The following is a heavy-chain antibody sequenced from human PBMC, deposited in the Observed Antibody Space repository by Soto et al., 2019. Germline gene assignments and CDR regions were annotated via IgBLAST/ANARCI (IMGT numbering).Heavy chain of an antibody. Sequence: QVQLEQSGAEVKKSGASVKVSCKASGFTFTSYGFGWVRQAPGQGLEWLGWISAYNGKIDYAQKFQGRATMTTDTPTSTAYMELRSLRSDDTAVYYCARWSNFRTSSVQNLDYWGQGTLVTVSS. CDR3: ARWSNFRTSSVQNLDY. CDR2: ISAYNGKI. D-gene: IGHD3-22*01. V-gene: IGHV1-18*01. CDR1: GFTFTSYG. J-gene: IGHJ4*02.